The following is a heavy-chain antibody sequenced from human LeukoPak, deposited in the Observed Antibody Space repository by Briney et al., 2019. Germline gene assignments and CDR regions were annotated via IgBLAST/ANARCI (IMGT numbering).Heavy chain of an antibody. J-gene: IGHJ3*02. V-gene: IGHV3-21*01. CDR2: FGTRSTSL. CDR1: GFTFSAHS. D-gene: IGHD2-8*01. Sequence: PGGSLRLSCAASGFTFSAHSMNWVRQAPGKGLEWVSSFGTRSTSLYYADSVKGRFAISRDNARNSLFLQMNSLRAEDTAVYYCAREYDEAFDIWGQGTMVTVSS. CDR3: AREYDEAFDI.